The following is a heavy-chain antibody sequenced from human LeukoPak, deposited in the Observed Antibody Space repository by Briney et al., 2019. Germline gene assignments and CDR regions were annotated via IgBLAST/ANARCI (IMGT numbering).Heavy chain of an antibody. CDR2: IYYSGST. CDR3: ARVLVEMATIRAIDY. CDR1: GGSISSYY. Sequence: SETLSLTCTVSGGSISSYYWSWIRQPPGKGLEWIGYIYYSGSTNYNPSLKSRVTISVDMSKNQFSLKLSSVTAADTAVYYCARVLVEMATIRAIDYWGQGTLVTVSS. V-gene: IGHV4-59*01. D-gene: IGHD5-24*01. J-gene: IGHJ4*02.